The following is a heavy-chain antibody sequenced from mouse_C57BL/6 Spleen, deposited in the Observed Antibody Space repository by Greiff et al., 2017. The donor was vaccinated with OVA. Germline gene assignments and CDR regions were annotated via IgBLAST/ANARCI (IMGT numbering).Heavy chain of an antibody. V-gene: IGHV1-53*01. CDR2: INPSHGGT. Sequence: VQLQQPGTDLVKPAASVKLSCKASGYTFTSYWMHWVKQRPGQGLEWIGNINPSHGGTNYNEKFKSKATLTVDKSSSTAYMQLSSLTSEYSAVYYCARAITTVKVYFDVWGTGTTVTVSS. CDR3: ARAITTVKVYFDV. D-gene: IGHD1-1*01. CDR1: GYTFTSYW. J-gene: IGHJ1*03.